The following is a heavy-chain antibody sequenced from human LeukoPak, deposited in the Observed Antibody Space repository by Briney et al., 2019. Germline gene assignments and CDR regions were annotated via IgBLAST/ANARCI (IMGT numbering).Heavy chain of an antibody. D-gene: IGHD2-8*01. J-gene: IGHJ4*02. CDR3: AKQLCSSSSCHGVLPGAEDY. CDR1: GYTLSSFG. V-gene: IGHV1-18*01. Sequence: GASVKVSCKASGYTLSSFGLSWVRQAPGQGLEWMGWITYYQGNTNAAERFRGRLTMTSDTSTNTAYMELRGLTSDDTATYYCAKQLCSSSSCHGVLPGAEDYWGQGTLVTVSS. CDR2: ITYYQGNT.